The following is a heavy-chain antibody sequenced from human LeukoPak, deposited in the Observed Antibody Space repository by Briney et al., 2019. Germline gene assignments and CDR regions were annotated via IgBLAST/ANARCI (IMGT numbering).Heavy chain of an antibody. V-gene: IGHV4-38-2*01. CDR2: IYHSGST. Sequence: SSEALSLTCAVSGYSISSGYYWGWIRQPPGKGLEWIGSIYHSGSTYYNPSLKSRVTISVDTSKNQFSLKLSSVTAADTAVYYCASSRPGGITIFGRWGQGTLVTVSS. J-gene: IGHJ4*02. CDR3: ASSRPGGITIFGR. CDR1: GYSISSGYY. D-gene: IGHD3-3*01.